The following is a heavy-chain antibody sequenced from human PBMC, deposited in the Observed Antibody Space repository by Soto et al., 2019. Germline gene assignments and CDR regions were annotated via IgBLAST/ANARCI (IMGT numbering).Heavy chain of an antibody. CDR1: GFTSSDYY. D-gene: IGHD3-9*01. V-gene: IGHV3-11*06. J-gene: IGHJ6*02. CDR2: ISSSSSYT. CDR3: ARDLRAYYDILTGPFGMDV. Sequence: GSLRLSCAASGFTSSDYYMSWIRQAPGKGLEWVSYISSSSSYTNYADSVKGRFTISRDNAKNSLYLQMNSLRAEDTAVYYCARDLRAYYDILTGPFGMDVWGQGTTVTVSS.